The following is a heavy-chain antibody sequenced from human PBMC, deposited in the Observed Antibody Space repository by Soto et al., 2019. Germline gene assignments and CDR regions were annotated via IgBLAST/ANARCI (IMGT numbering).Heavy chain of an antibody. CDR2: INHSGST. D-gene: IGHD3-3*01. Sequence: SETLSLTCAVYGGSFSGYYWSWIRQPPGKGLEWIGEINHSGSTNYNPSLKSRVTISVDTSKNQFSLKLSSVTAADTAVYYCARVAGPRFLEWLSPRGGMDVWGQGTTVTVSS. J-gene: IGHJ6*02. CDR3: ARVAGPRFLEWLSPRGGMDV. CDR1: GGSFSGYY. V-gene: IGHV4-34*01.